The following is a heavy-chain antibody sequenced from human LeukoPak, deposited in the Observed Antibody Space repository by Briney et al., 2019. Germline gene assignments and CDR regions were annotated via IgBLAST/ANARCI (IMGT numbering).Heavy chain of an antibody. CDR2: IYYSGST. D-gene: IGHD4-11*01. V-gene: IGHV4-59*08. CDR1: GGSISSYY. CDR3: ARHYSNYLGYYGMDV. Sequence: PSETLSLTCTVSGGSISSYYWSWIRQPPGKGLEWFGYIYYSGSTNYNPSLKSRVTISVDTSKNQFSLKLSSVTAADTAVYYCARHYSNYLGYYGMDVWGQGTTVTVSS. J-gene: IGHJ6*02.